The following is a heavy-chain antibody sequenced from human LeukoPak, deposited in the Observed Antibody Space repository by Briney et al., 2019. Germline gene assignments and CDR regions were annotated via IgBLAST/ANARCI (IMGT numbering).Heavy chain of an antibody. Sequence: GASVKVSCKASGDTFSNYAISWVRQAPGQGPEWMGGIIPMFGTANYAQKFQDRVTIIADEFTSTAYMELSSLRSEDTAVYYCARGIAAAINWFDPWGQGTLVTVSS. J-gene: IGHJ5*02. CDR1: GDTFSNYA. CDR2: IIPMFGTA. D-gene: IGHD6-13*01. CDR3: ARGIAAAINWFDP. V-gene: IGHV1-69*13.